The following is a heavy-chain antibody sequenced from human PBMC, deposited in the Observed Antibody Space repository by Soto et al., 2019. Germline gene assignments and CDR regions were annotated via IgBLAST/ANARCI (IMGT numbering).Heavy chain of an antibody. V-gene: IGHV3-7*03. J-gene: IGHJ4*02. CDR2: IKQDGSEK. CDR3: ARDRSASYAFGSGYDY. D-gene: IGHD3-3*01. Sequence: VRLVESGGALVQPGGSLTLSCAASGFTFSSYWMSWVRQAPGKGLEWVANIKQDGSEKYYVDSVKGRFTISSDNAKSSLYLQMNSLRAGDRAVYYCARDRSASYAFGSGYDYWGQGTLVTVSS. CDR1: GFTFSSYW.